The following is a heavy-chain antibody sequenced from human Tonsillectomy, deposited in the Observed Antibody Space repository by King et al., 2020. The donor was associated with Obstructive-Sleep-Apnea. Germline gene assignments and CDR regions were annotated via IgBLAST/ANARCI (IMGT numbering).Heavy chain of an antibody. Sequence: QLVQSGAEVKKPGASVKVSCKASGYTFTDYYLHWVRQAPGQGLEWMGWINPHSGGTNYAQRFQGRVTMTRDTSISTAYMELDSLRSDDTAVFYCARDSAQYSNSWSLGRSWGQGTLVTVSS. D-gene: IGHD6-13*01. CDR2: INPHSGGT. J-gene: IGHJ5*02. CDR1: GYTFTDYY. V-gene: IGHV1-2*02. CDR3: ARDSAQYSNSWSLGRS.